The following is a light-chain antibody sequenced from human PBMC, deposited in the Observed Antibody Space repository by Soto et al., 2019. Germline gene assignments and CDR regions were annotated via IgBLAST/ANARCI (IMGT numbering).Light chain of an antibody. CDR1: QSVTSTH. J-gene: IGKJ1*01. V-gene: IGKV3-20*01. CDR2: GSS. CDR3: QQYGSSPCT. Sequence: EIVLTQSPGTLSLSPGERATLSCRASQSVTSTHLSWYQQKPGQAPRLLIYGSSSRATGIPDRYSGSGSGTGCNLTISSQEREDVAVYCCQQYGSSPCTFGEGTKVEIK.